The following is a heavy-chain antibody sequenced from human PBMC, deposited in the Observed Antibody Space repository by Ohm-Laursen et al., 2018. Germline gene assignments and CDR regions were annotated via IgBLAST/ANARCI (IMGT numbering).Heavy chain of an antibody. CDR3: ARDRGGKRQHPPDYYGMDV. D-gene: IGHD3-16*01. Sequence: SVKVSCKASGGTFSSYAISWVRQAPGQGLEWMGWINTYNANTKFAQRYQDRVTMTTDTSTNTVNMELRNLTSDAAAVDDCARDRGGKRQHPPDYYGMDVWGQGTTVTVSS. V-gene: IGHV1-18*01. CDR1: GGTFSSYA. J-gene: IGHJ6*02. CDR2: INTYNANT.